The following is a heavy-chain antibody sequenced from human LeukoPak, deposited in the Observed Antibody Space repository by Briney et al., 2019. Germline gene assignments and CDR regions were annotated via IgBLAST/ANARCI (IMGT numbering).Heavy chain of an antibody. CDR1: GFTFSSYA. V-gene: IGHV3-23*01. CDR3: AKIRKYCSGGSCYYWFDP. D-gene: IGHD2-15*01. J-gene: IGHJ5*02. Sequence: PGGSLRLSCAASGFTFSSYAMSWVRQAPGKGLEWVSAISGSGGSTYYADSVKGRFTISRDNSKNTLYLQMNSLRAEDTAVYYCAKIRKYCSGGSCYYWFDPWGQGTLVIVSS. CDR2: ISGSGGST.